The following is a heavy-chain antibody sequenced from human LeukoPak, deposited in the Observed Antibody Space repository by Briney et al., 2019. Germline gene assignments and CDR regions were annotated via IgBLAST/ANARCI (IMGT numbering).Heavy chain of an antibody. CDR3: ARDMAYGSGSYYNDY. J-gene: IGHJ4*02. Sequence: PSETLSLTCTVSGYSISSGYYWGWIRQPPGKGLEWIGSIYHNGSTYYNPSLKSRVTISVDTSKNQFSLKLSSVTAADTAVYYCARDMAYGSGSYYNDYWGQGTLVTVSS. V-gene: IGHV4-38-2*02. D-gene: IGHD3-10*01. CDR2: IYHNGST. CDR1: GYSISSGYY.